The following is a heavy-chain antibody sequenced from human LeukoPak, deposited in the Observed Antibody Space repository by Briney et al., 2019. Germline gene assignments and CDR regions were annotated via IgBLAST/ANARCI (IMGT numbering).Heavy chain of an antibody. CDR1: GGSFSGYY. D-gene: IGHD2-2*01. Sequence: SETLSLTCAVYGGSFSGYYWSWIRQPPGKGLEWIGEINHSGSTNYNPSLKSRVTISVDTSKNQFSLKPSSVTAADTAVYYCAREDCSSTSCLYFDYWGQGTLVTVSS. J-gene: IGHJ4*02. CDR3: AREDCSSTSCLYFDY. CDR2: INHSGST. V-gene: IGHV4-34*01.